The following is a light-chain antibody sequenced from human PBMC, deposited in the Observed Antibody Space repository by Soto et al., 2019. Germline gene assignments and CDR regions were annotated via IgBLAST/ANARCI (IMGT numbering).Light chain of an antibody. V-gene: IGKV3-15*01. CDR3: QQYNNWPGT. CDR1: QSVSSN. CDR2: GAS. J-gene: IGKJ3*01. Sequence: EIVMTQSPATLSVSPGERATLSCRASQSVSSNLAWYQQKPGQDHRLLIYGASTRPTGIPARFSGSGSGTEVTLTISSLQSEDFAVYYCQQYNNWPGTFGPGTKVDIK.